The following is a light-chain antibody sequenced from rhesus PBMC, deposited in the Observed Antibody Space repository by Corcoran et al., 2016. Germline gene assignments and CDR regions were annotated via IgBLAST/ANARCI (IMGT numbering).Light chain of an antibody. CDR1: QSISSW. V-gene: IGKV1-22*01. CDR2: KAS. J-gene: IGKJ2*01. Sequence: DIQMTQSPSSLSASVGDTVTITCRASQSISSWLAWYQQKPGKAPKLLIYKASSLQSGGPSRFSGSGSGTDFTPTISSLQSEDFATYYCQQYSSSPYSFGQGTKVEIK. CDR3: QQYSSSPYS.